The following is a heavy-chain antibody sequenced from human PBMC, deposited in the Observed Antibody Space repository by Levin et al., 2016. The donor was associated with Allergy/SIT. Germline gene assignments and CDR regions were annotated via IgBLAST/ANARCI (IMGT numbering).Heavy chain of an antibody. D-gene: IGHD3-10*01. Sequence: WVRQAPGQGLEWMGWINPNSGGTNYAQKFQGRVTMTRDTSISTAYMELSRLRSDDTAVYYCARVAGVLSLDYWGQGTLVTVSS. CDR2: INPNSGGT. CDR3: ARVAGVLSLDY. V-gene: IGHV1-2*02. J-gene: IGHJ4*02.